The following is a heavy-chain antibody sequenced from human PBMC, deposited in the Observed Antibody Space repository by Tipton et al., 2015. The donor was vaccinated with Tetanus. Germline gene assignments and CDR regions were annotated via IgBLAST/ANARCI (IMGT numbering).Heavy chain of an antibody. CDR1: GFNFSTYA. D-gene: IGHD2-15*01. CDR2: ISGSGVST. CDR3: AREADCSGGSCFSGDFDN. V-gene: IGHV3-23*01. J-gene: IGHJ4*02. Sequence: SLRLSCAASGFNFSTYAMSWVRQAPGKGLEWVSSISGSGVSTYYADSVKGRFTISRDNSKNTLYLQMNSLRAEDTAVYYCAREADCSGGSCFSGDFDNWGQGTQVTVSS.